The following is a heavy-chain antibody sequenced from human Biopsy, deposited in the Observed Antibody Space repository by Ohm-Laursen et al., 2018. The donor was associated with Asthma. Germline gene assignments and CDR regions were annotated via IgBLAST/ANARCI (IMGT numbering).Heavy chain of an antibody. CDR3: ARQKLVAAEGPFEM. CDR2: IYPSGIT. J-gene: IGHJ3*02. CDR1: GDSISSTYW. D-gene: IGHD1-26*01. V-gene: IGHV4-4*02. Sequence: SETLSLTCTVSGDSISSTYWWSWVRQPPGKGLEWIGEIYPSGITNYNPSLKSRVTISVDKSKNQFSLQLRSVTAADTAVYYCARQKLVAAEGPFEMWGQGTMVIVSS.